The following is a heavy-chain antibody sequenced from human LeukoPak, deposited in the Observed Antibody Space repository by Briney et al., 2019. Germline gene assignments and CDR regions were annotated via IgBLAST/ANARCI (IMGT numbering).Heavy chain of an antibody. Sequence: GGSLRLSCAASGFSFSTYWMRWVRQVPGTGLVWVSRTNTDGSITDYADSVKGRFTISRDNAKDTLYLQMNSLRPEDTAVYYCGRDLGGRGGAWGQGTLVTVSS. J-gene: IGHJ5*02. CDR2: TNTDGSIT. CDR3: GRDLGGRGGA. V-gene: IGHV3-74*01. D-gene: IGHD1-26*01. CDR1: GFSFSTYW.